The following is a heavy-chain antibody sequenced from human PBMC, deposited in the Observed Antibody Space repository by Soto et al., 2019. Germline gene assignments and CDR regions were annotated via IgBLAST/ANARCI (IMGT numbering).Heavy chain of an antibody. CDR2: ISSSGSTI. D-gene: IGHD2-15*01. J-gene: IGHJ6*02. V-gene: IGHV3-48*03. Sequence: HPGGSLRLSCAASGFTFSSYEMNWVRQAPGKGLEWVSYISSSGSTIYYADSVKGRFTISRDNAKNSLYLQMNSLRAEDTAVYYCARGALGYCSGGSCVYYYYGMDVWGQGTTVTVSS. CDR1: GFTFSSYE. CDR3: ARGALGYCSGGSCVYYYYGMDV.